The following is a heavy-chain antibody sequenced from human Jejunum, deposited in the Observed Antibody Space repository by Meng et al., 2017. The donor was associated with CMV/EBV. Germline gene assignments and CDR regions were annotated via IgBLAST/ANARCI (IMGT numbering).Heavy chain of an antibody. CDR3: AKSRGHWQFDL. CDR2: IGSSGIT. V-gene: IGHV3-23*01. J-gene: IGHJ2*01. Sequence: SCSASGLTFSTYGMSWVRPAPGKGPEWVSHIGSSGITNYADSVEGRFTISRDNSKNTLYLQMNSLRAEDTAVYYCAKSRGHWQFDLWGRGTLVTVSS. CDR1: GLTFSTYG. D-gene: IGHD3-10*01.